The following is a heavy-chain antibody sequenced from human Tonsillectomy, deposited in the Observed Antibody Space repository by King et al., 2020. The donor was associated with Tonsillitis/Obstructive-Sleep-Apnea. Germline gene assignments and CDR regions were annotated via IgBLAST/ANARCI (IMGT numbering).Heavy chain of an antibody. CDR1: GCSISSSSYY. Sequence: LQLQESGPGLVKPSETLSLTCTVSGCSISSSSYYWGWIRQPPGNGLEWIGCIYYSGTTYYNPSLKSRVTISVDTSKNQFSLKLNSLTAADTVVYYCARLAIPVVATDIFDYWRLCTLVTVSS. V-gene: IGHV4-39*01. CDR3: ARLAIPVVATDIFDY. D-gene: IGHD5-12*01. CDR2: IYYSGTT. J-gene: IGHJ4*02.